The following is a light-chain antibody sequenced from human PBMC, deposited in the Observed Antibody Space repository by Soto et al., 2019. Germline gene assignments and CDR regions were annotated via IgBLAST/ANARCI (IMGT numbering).Light chain of an antibody. J-gene: IGKJ1*01. CDR1: QTITIY. Sequence: LRAAVEGRSRWSSRASQTITIYLNGYQQKPGKAPKLLIYGASNLQSGVPSRVSGRGSGTDFTFTLSRSPHLKCATQYCEATYSTPWTFGQGTKLDIK. CDR2: GAS. CDR3: EATYSTPWT. V-gene: IGKV1-39*01.